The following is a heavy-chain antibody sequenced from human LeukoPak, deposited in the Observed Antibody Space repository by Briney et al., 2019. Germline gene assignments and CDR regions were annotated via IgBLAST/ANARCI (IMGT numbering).Heavy chain of an antibody. D-gene: IGHD3-16*01. Sequence: GGSLRLSCAASGFTFSSYAMSWVRQAPGKGLEWVSSIIDSGESTYYANFAKGRFTISRGNSNNTLYLQMNSLRAEDTAVYYCAKLGGQELHNYYVAVCGKGTTVAVSS. J-gene: IGHJ6*03. CDR3: AKLGGQELHNYYVAV. V-gene: IGHV3-23*01. CDR2: IIDSGEST. CDR1: GFTFSSYA.